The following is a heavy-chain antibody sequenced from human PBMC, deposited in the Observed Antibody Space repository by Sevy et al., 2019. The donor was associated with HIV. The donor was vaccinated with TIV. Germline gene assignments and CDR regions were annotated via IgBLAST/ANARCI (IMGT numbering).Heavy chain of an antibody. J-gene: IGHJ6*02. Sequence: ASVKVSCKASGYMFTDYYIHWVRQAPGQGLEWMAWINPNDGVTNYAQRFQGEVTVTRDTSISTAYMEMSRLRSDDTAIYYCARLTTIPTSVIYGMDVWGQGTSVTVSS. D-gene: IGHD4-17*01. CDR3: ARLTTIPTSVIYGMDV. CDR1: GYMFTDYY. V-gene: IGHV1-2*02. CDR2: INPNDGVT.